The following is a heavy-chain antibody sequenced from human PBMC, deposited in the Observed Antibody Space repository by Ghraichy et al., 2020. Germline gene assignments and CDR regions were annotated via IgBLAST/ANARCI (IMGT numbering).Heavy chain of an antibody. V-gene: IGHV3-23*01. CDR2: SGNGGDT. D-gene: IGHD1-14*01. J-gene: IGHJ4*02. CDR3: SKTRSIPAAQPRYFDS. Sequence: SGNGGDTYYSDSVKGRFTTSRDNSMNKVFLQMNDLRGVDTALYYCSKTRSIPAAQPRYFDSWGQGTRVTV.